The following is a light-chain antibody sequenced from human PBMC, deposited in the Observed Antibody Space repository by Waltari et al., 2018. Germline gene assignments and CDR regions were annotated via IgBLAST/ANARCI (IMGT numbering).Light chain of an antibody. Sequence: SAFYRCSNKRYLSWDQQKPGQPPKLLIYWASTRESGVPDRFSGSGSGTDFTLTISSLQAEDVTVYYCQQYFTTPWTFGQGTKVEIK. CDR1: SAFYRCSNKRY. CDR3: QQYFTTPWT. V-gene: IGKV4-1*01. J-gene: IGKJ1*01. CDR2: WAS.